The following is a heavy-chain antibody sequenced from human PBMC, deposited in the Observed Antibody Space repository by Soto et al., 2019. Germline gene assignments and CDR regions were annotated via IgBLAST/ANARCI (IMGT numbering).Heavy chain of an antibody. J-gene: IGHJ4*02. Sequence: QVQLVESGGGVVQPGGSLRLSCVASGFTFSHVGMHWVRQAPGKGLEWVAVISNDENIKQYADSVRGRFAISRDNSKNTLYLQMTRLRAEDTAIYYCARGLRSVLDYWGQGTLVTLSS. CDR1: GFTFSHVG. D-gene: IGHD6-6*01. V-gene: IGHV3-33*01. CDR3: ARGLRSVLDY. CDR2: ISNDENIK.